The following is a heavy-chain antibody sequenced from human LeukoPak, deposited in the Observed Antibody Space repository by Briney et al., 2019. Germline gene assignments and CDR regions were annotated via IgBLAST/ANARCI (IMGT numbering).Heavy chain of an antibody. CDR1: GFTFSSYW. V-gene: IGHV3-7*03. Sequence: GGSLRLSCAASGFTFSSYWMSWVRQAPGKGLEWVANIKQDGSEKYYVDSVKGRFTISRDNAKNSLYLQMNSLRAEDTAVYYCAKDPRGYYYGSGSYYVGGYFDYWGQGTLVTVSS. D-gene: IGHD3-10*01. CDR2: IKQDGSEK. CDR3: AKDPRGYYYGSGSYYVGGYFDY. J-gene: IGHJ4*02.